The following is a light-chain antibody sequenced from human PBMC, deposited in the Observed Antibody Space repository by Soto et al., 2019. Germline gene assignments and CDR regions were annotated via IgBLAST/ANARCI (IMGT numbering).Light chain of an antibody. V-gene: IGKV1-5*01. CDR1: YSISTW. CDR3: QEYSRD. CDR2: EAS. Sequence: DIHMTQSPSTLSASVGDRVTITCRASYSISTWLAWYQQKPGKAPKVLIYEASNLESGVPSRISGSGSGTEFTLTLSTLHPDDFAAYYCQEYSRDFGGGTRVEIK. J-gene: IGKJ4*01.